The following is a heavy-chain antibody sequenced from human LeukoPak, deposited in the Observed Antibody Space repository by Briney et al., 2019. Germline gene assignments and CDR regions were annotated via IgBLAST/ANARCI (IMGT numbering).Heavy chain of an antibody. CDR3: ARTRYYYNSRSYGAPYYFDY. V-gene: IGHV4-39*01. CDR1: GGSISSNSYY. CDR2: IYYSGST. Sequence: SETLSLTCAVSGGSISSNSYYWGWIGQPPGKGLERIGSIYYSGSTYYNPSLKSRVTISVDTSKNQFSLKLSSVTAADTAVYYCARTRYYYNSRSYGAPYYFDYWGQGTLVTVSS. D-gene: IGHD3-10*01. J-gene: IGHJ4*02.